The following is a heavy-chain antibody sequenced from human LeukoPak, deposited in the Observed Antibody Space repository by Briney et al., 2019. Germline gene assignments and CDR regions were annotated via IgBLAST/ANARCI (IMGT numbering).Heavy chain of an antibody. CDR2: ISFDGTNN. CDR3: AKDMVRGVTGVEYFDY. D-gene: IGHD3-10*01. V-gene: IGHV3-30-3*02. Sequence: GRSLRLSCAVSGLTFSTYAMHWVRQAPGKGLEWVAVISFDGTNNYYADSVQGRFTISRDNSKNTLYLQMNSLRAEDTAVYYCAKDMVRGVTGVEYFDYWGQGPLVTVSS. CDR1: GLTFSTYA. J-gene: IGHJ4*02.